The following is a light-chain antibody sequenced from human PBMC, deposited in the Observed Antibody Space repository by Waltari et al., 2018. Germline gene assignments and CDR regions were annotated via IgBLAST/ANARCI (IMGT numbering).Light chain of an antibody. CDR3: ASYTTSSTLVV. CDR2: DVN. J-gene: IGLJ2*01. CDR1: SSDVGAYNY. Sequence: QSALTQPASVSGSPGQSITISCTGTSSDVGAYNYVSWYQQLPGKAPKLIIYDVNNWPSGVSDRFSGSKSGNTASLTISCLQAEDEADYYCASYTTSSTLVVFGGGTRLSVL. V-gene: IGLV2-14*03.